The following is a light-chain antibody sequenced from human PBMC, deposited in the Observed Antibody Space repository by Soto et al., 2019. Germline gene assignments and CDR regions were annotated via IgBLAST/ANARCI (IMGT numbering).Light chain of an antibody. CDR1: QNINNY. V-gene: IGKV1-33*01. CDR2: DAS. Sequence: DIQMTQSPSSLSASVGDRVTITCQASQNINNYLNWYQQKPGRAPKLLIYDASNLEAGVPSRFRGSGSGTDFTLTISSLQPEDFATYYCQQLNSYPITFGQGTRLEIK. J-gene: IGKJ5*01. CDR3: QQLNSYPIT.